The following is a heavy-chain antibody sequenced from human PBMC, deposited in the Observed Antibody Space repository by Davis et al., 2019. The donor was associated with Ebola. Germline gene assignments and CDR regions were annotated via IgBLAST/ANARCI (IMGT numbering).Heavy chain of an antibody. D-gene: IGHD2-2*01. CDR2: ISYDGSNK. CDR3: ARARVDCSSTSCYGEYYFDY. V-gene: IGHV3-30-3*01. J-gene: IGHJ4*02. CDR1: GFTFSSYA. Sequence: GESLKISCAASGFTFSSYAMHWVRQAPGKGLEWVAVISYDGSNKYYADSVKGRFTISRDNSKNTLYLQMNSLRAEDTAVYYCARARVDCSSTSCYGEYYFDYWGQGTLVTVSS.